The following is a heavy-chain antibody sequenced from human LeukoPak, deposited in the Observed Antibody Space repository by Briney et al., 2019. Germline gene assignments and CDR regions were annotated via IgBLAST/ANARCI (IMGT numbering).Heavy chain of an antibody. CDR3: ARDFAPPEYYDFWSGYFGSDY. CDR1: GFTCSSYE. V-gene: IGHV3-48*03. J-gene: IGHJ4*02. D-gene: IGHD3-3*01. Sequence: PGGSLRLSCAASGFTCSSYEMNWIRQAPGKGLEWISYISNSGSTKYYADSVKGRFTISRDNAKNSVFLQMNSLRAEDTAVYYCARDFAPPEYYDFWSGYFGSDYWGQGTLVTVSS. CDR2: ISNSGSTK.